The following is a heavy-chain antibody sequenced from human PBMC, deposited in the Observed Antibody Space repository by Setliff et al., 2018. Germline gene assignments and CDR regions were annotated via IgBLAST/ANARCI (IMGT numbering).Heavy chain of an antibody. CDR1: GYTFSTYG. J-gene: IGHJ4*02. V-gene: IGHV1-18*01. Sequence: GASVKVSCKASGYTFSTYGITWVRQAPGQGLEWMGWISAYNGNTNYAQKLQGRVTMTTDTSTSTAYMELRSLRSDDTAVYYCAKHRSYFDYWGQGTLVTVSS. CDR2: ISAYNGNT. CDR3: AKHRSYFDY.